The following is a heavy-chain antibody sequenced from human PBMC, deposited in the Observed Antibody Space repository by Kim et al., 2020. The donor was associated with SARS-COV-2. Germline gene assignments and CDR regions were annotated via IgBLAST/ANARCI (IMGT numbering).Heavy chain of an antibody. V-gene: IGHV4-34*01. CDR1: GGSFSGYY. J-gene: IGHJ3*02. Sequence: SETLSLTCALYGGSFSGYYWSWIRQPPGKGLEWIGKINHGGNTNYKPSLKSRVTISLDTSKNQFSLKVSSVTAADTAVYYCSRDGSGSNGFVIWGQGTLV. CDR2: INHGGNT. D-gene: IGHD6-19*01. CDR3: SRDGSGSNGFVI.